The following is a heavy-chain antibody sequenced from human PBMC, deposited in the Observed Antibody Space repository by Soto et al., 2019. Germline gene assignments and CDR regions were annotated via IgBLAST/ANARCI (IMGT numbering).Heavy chain of an antibody. CDR2: IYYSGST. V-gene: IGHV4-31*03. D-gene: IGHD3-10*01. Sequence: SETLSLTCTVSGGSISSGGYYWTWIRQHPGKGLEWIGYIYYSGSTYYNPSLKSRVTISVDTSKNQFSLKLSSVTAADTAVYYCARDKYYYGSVKDGMDVWGQGSTGTVSS. CDR3: ARDKYYYGSVKDGMDV. CDR1: GGSISSGGYY. J-gene: IGHJ6*02.